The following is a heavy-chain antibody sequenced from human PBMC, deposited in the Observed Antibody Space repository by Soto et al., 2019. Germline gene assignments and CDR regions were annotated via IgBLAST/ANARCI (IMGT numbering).Heavy chain of an antibody. CDR1: GYTFTSYY. CDR2: INPSGGST. V-gene: IGHV1-46*01. D-gene: IGHD1-26*01. Sequence: QVQLVQSGAEVKKPGASVKVSCKASGYTFTSYYMHWVRQAPGQGLEWMGIINPSGGSTSYAQKFRGRVTMTRDTSTSTGYMELSSLRSEDTAVYYCARADGGATEAFDYWGQGTLVTVSS. CDR3: ARADGGATEAFDY. J-gene: IGHJ4*02.